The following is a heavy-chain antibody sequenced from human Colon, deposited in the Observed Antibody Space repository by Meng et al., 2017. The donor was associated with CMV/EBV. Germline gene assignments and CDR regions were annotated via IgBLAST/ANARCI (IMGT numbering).Heavy chain of an antibody. J-gene: IGHJ4*02. CDR1: GYTFTSYY. CDR2: SKPSGGTT. Sequence: GESLKISCKASGYTFTSYYMHWVRQAPGQGLEWMGISKPSGGTTTYAQKCQGRVTMTRDTSTSTVYMELTSLRSDDTAGYYCARIEAPTAQRGGFDCWGQGTLVTVSS. V-gene: IGHV1-46*01. D-gene: IGHD4-17*01. CDR3: ARIEAPTAQRGGFDC.